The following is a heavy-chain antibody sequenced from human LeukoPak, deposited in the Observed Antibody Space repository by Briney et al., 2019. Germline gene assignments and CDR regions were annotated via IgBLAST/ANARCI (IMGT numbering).Heavy chain of an antibody. J-gene: IGHJ3*02. Sequence: SETLSLTCAVYGGSFSGYYWSWIRQPPGKGLEWIGYIYYSGSTNYNPSLKSRVTISVDTSKNQFSLKLSSVTAADTAVYYCARSREWSDAFDIWGQGTMVTVSS. D-gene: IGHD3-3*01. CDR2: IYYSGST. CDR1: GGSFSGYY. CDR3: ARSREWSDAFDI. V-gene: IGHV4-59*01.